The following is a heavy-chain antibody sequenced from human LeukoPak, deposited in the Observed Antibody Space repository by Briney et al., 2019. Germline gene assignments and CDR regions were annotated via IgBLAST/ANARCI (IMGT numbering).Heavy chain of an antibody. Sequence: SGPTLVNPTQTLTLTCTFSGLSLSTTEMRVSWMRQPPGKALEWLGSMDWDDDKFYSTSLKTRLTLSKDTSKNQVVLTMTNMDPADTATYYCARPHGRSGWYYFDYWGQGTLVTVSS. CDR1: GLSLSTTEMR. V-gene: IGHV2-70*04. J-gene: IGHJ4*02. CDR3: ARPHGRSGWYYFDY. CDR2: MDWDDDK. D-gene: IGHD6-19*01.